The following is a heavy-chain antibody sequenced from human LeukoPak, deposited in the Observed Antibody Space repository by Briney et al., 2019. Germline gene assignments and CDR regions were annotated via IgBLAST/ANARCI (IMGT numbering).Heavy chain of an antibody. CDR2: IIPIFGTA. D-gene: IGHD2-2*01. Sequence: GASVKVSCKASGGTFSSYAISWVRQAPGQGLEWMGGIIPIFGTANYAQKFQGRVTITADESTSTAYMELSSLRSEDTAVYYCARGSAVVPAVPLGAFDIWGQGTMVTVSS. V-gene: IGHV1-69*13. CDR1: GGTFSSYA. CDR3: ARGSAVVPAVPLGAFDI. J-gene: IGHJ3*02.